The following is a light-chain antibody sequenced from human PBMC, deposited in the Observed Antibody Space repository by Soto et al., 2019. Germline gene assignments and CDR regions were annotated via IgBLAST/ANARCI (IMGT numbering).Light chain of an antibody. Sequence: SYELTQPPSVSVAPGQTARITCGGNNIGSKNVHWYQQKPGQAPVLVVYDDGDRPSGIPERFSGSNSGNTATLTISRVEAGDEADYYCQVWDSSSDHVVFGGGTQLTVL. V-gene: IGLV3-21*02. CDR1: NIGSKN. J-gene: IGLJ2*01. CDR2: DDG. CDR3: QVWDSSSDHVV.